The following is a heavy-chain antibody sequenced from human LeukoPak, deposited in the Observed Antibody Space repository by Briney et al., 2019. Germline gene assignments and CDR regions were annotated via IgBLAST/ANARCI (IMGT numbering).Heavy chain of an antibody. CDR1: GFTFSSYA. CDR3: ARVGGSGSYPFDY. V-gene: IGHV3-30*04. CDR2: ISYDGSNK. Sequence: GGSLRLSCAASGFTFSSYAMHWVRQAPGKGRERVAVISYDGSNKYYADSVKGRFTISRDNSKNTLYLQMNSLRAEDTAVYYCARVGGSGSYPFDYWGQGTLVTVSS. D-gene: IGHD3-10*01. J-gene: IGHJ4*02.